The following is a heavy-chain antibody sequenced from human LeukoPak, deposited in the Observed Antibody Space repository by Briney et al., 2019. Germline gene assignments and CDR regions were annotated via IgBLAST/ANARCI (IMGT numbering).Heavy chain of an antibody. V-gene: IGHV4-39*01. J-gene: IGHJ4*02. CDR2: IYYSGST. D-gene: IGHD5-12*01. Sequence: SETLSLTCTVSGGSISSSSYYWGWIRQPPGKGLEWIGSIYYSGSTYYNPSLKSRVTISVDTSKNQFSLKLSSVTAADTAVYYCARLTLRSGYDYWGQGTLVTVSS. CDR1: GGSISSSSYY. CDR3: ARLTLRSGYDY.